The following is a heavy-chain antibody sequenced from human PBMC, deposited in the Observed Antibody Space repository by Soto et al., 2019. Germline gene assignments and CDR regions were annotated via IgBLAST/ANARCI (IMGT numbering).Heavy chain of an antibody. CDR2: ITANNGNT. D-gene: IGHD6-19*01. CDR3: ASEDSRGWFDY. CDR1: GYTFTSFG. V-gene: IGHV1-18*04. J-gene: IGHJ5*01. Sequence: ASVKVSCKASGYTFTSFGLSWVRQAPGQGPEWMGWITANNGNTNYAQKLQGRVTMTTDTSTSTAYMELRSLRSDDTAVYYCASEDSRGWFDYWGQGALVTVSS.